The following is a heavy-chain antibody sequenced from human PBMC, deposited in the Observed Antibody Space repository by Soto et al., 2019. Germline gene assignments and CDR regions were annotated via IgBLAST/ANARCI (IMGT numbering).Heavy chain of an antibody. D-gene: IGHD5-12*01. J-gene: IGHJ3*02. V-gene: IGHV4-34*01. CDR3: RRSGYEGRDAFDI. CDR2: INHSGTT. Sequence: SETLSLTCAVYGGSFSGYYWTWIRQPPGKGLEWIGEINHSGTTNYNPSLKSRVTVSVDTSKIQFSLKLSSVTAADTAMYYCRRSGYEGRDAFDIWGQGTMVTVSS. CDR1: GGSFSGYY.